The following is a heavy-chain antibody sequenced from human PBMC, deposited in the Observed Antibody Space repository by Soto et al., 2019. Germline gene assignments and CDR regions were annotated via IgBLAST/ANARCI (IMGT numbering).Heavy chain of an antibody. J-gene: IGHJ4*02. CDR1: GYTFTSYY. Sequence: GASVKVSCKASGYTFTSYYMHWVRQAPGQGLEWMGIINPSGGSTSYAQKFQGRVTMTRDTPTSTVYMELSSLRSEDTAVYYCASSSYDFWSGYYKGAFDYWGQGTLVTVSS. D-gene: IGHD3-3*01. V-gene: IGHV1-46*01. CDR3: ASSSYDFWSGYYKGAFDY. CDR2: INPSGGST.